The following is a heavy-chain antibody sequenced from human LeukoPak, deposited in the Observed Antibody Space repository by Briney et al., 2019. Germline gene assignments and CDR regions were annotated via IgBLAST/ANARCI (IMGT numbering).Heavy chain of an antibody. CDR1: GVSISSNTYY. V-gene: IGHV4-39*07. CDR3: ATTDGREPF. D-gene: IGHD1-14*01. CDR2: IYYSGNT. Sequence: SETLSLTCTVSGVSISSNTYYYGWIRQPPGKGLEWIGSIYYSGNTYYNPSLKSRVTVSVDTSKNQFSLRLSSVTAADTAVYYCATTDGREPFWGQGTLVTVSS. J-gene: IGHJ4*02.